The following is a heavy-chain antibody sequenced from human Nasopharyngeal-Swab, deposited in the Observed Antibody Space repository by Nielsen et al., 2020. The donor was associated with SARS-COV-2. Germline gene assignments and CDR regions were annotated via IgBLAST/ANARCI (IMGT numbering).Heavy chain of an antibody. CDR2: IYSGGST. D-gene: IGHD6-19*01. Sequence: GGSLRLSCAASGFTVSSNYMSWVRQAPGKGLEWVSVIYSGGSTYYIDSVKGRFTVSRDNSRHTLYLQMNSLRPEDTAVYYCAREKAVAGIGGYHYYGMDVWGQGTTVTVSS. CDR1: GFTVSSNY. V-gene: IGHV3-53*05. CDR3: AREKAVAGIGGYHYYGMDV. J-gene: IGHJ6*02.